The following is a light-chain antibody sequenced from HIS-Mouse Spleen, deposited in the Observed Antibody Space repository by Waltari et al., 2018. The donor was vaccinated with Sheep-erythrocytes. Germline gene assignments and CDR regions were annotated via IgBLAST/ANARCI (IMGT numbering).Light chain of an antibody. V-gene: IGLV3-1*01. J-gene: IGLJ2*01. CDR1: KLGDKY. Sequence: SYELTQPPSVSVSPGQTASITCSGDKLGDKYACWYQQKPGQSPVLVIYQDSKRPSGFPERFSGSNSGNTATLTISGTQAMDEADYYCQAWDSSTVVFGGGTK. CDR2: QDS. CDR3: QAWDSSTVV.